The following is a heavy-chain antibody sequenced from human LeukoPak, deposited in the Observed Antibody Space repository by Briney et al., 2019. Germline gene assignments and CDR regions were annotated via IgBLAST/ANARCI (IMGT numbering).Heavy chain of an antibody. CDR2: IYSGGST. D-gene: IGHD6-13*01. J-gene: IGHJ4*02. V-gene: IGHV3-53*01. Sequence: PGGSLRLSCAASGFTVSSNYMSWVRQAPGKGLEWVSVIYSGGSTYYADSVKGRFTISRDNSKNTLYLQMNSLRAEDTAVYYCARPGSSSWSTQFDYWGQGTLVTVSS. CDR3: ARPGSSSWSTQFDY. CDR1: GFTVSSNY.